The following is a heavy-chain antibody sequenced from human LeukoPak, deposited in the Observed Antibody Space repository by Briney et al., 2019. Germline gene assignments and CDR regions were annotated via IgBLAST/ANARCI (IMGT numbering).Heavy chain of an antibody. CDR3: ARQELDKALTYDY. J-gene: IGHJ4*02. CDR2: IYYSGST. V-gene: IGHV4-59*05. Sequence: SETLSLTCTVSGGSISSFYWSWIRQPPGKGLEWIGSIYYSGSTYYNPSLKSRVTISVDTSKNQFSLKLSSVTAADTAVYYCARQELDKALTYDYWGQGTLVTVSS. CDR1: GGSISSFY. D-gene: IGHD4/OR15-4a*01.